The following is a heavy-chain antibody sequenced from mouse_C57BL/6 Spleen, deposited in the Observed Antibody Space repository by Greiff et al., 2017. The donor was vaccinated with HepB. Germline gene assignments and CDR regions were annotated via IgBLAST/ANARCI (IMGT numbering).Heavy chain of an antibody. V-gene: IGHV1-81*01. CDR1: GYTFTSYG. Sequence: VQLQQSGAELARPGASVKLSCKASGYTFTSYGISWVKQRTGQGLEWIGEIYPRSGKTYYNDKFKGKATLTADKSSSTAYMELRSLTAEDSAVYVCARWGDYDYDGSDGAWFAYWGQGTLVTVSA. CDR2: IYPRSGKT. CDR3: ARWGDYDYDGSDGAWFAY. D-gene: IGHD2-4*01. J-gene: IGHJ3*01.